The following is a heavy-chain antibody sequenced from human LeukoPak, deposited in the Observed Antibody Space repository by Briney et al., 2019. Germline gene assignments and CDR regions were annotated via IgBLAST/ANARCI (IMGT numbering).Heavy chain of an antibody. CDR1: GFTFDDYT. Sequence: GGSLRLSCAASGFTFDDYTMHWVRQAPGKGLEWVSLISWDGGSTYYADSVKGRFTISRDNAKNSLYLQMKSLRAEDTAVYYCARDQDVVVLLGIIAYDAFDIWGQGTMVTVSS. J-gene: IGHJ3*02. D-gene: IGHD2-2*01. V-gene: IGHV3-43*01. CDR3: ARDQDVVVLLGIIAYDAFDI. CDR2: ISWDGGST.